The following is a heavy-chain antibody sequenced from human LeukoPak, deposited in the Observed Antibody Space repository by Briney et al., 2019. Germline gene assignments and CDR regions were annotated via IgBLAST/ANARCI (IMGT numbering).Heavy chain of an antibody. CDR1: GGSFSGYY. Sequence: SETLSLTCAVYGGSFSGYYWSWIRQPPGKGQEWIGEINHSGSTNHNPSLKSRVTISVDTSKNQFSLKLSSVTAADTAVYYCVRTARYYYYYYMDVWGKGTTVTVSS. J-gene: IGHJ6*03. CDR2: INHSGST. V-gene: IGHV4-34*01. D-gene: IGHD6-6*01. CDR3: VRTARYYYYYYMDV.